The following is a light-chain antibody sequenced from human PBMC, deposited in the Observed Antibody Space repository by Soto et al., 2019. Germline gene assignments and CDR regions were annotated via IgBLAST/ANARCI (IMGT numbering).Light chain of an antibody. V-gene: IGKV2-28*01. J-gene: IGKJ1*01. Sequence: DIVMTQSPLSLPVTPGEPASISCRSSQSLLHSNGYKYLDWYLQKPGQSPQLLIYLGSNRASGVPDRFSGSGSGTDFTLKISGVEAEDVGVYYCMQALQTPRTFGQGTKVEIK. CDR1: QSLLHSNGYKY. CDR2: LGS. CDR3: MQALQTPRT.